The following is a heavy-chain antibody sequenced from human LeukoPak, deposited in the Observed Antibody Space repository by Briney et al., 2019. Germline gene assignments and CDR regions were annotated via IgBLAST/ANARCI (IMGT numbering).Heavy chain of an antibody. J-gene: IGHJ5*02. CDR1: GGSISSSYY. CDR3: AREWAPIVVVPAAHRGWFDP. V-gene: IGHV4-39*07. D-gene: IGHD2-2*01. CDR2: FYYSGST. Sequence: SETLSLTCTVSGGSISSSYYWGWIRQPPGQGLEWIGSFYYSGSTYYNPSLKSRVTISVDTSKNQFSLKLSSVTAADTAVYYCAREWAPIVVVPAAHRGWFDPWGQGTLVTVSS.